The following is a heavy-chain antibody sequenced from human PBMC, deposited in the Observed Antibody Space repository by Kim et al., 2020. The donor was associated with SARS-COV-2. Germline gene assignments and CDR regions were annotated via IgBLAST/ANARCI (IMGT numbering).Heavy chain of an antibody. D-gene: IGHD1-26*01. CDR2: IIPIFGTA. J-gene: IGHJ6*02. CDR1: GGTFSSYA. V-gene: IGHV1-69*13. Sequence: SVKVSCKASGGTFSSYAISWVRQAPGQGLEWMGGIIPIFGTANYAQKFQGRVTITADESTSTAYMELSSLRSEDTAVYYCATPPISIVGAFDYGMDVWGQGTTVTVSS. CDR3: ATPPISIVGAFDYGMDV.